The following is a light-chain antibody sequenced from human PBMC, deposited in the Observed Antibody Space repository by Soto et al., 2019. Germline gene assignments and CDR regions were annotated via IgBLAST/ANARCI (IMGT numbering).Light chain of an antibody. CDR3: QQYEAVVT. J-gene: IGKJ1*01. CDR2: GAS. CDR1: QSVSRY. V-gene: IGKV3-20*01. Sequence: VLTQSPGTLSLSPGERATLSCRASQSVSRYLVWYQQKPGQAPRLLIYGASSRASGIPDRFSGSGSGTDFTLTISRLEPEDVAVYYCQQYEAVVTFGQGTKVEI.